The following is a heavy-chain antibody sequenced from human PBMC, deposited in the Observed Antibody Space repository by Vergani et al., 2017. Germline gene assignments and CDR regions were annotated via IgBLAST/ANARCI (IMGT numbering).Heavy chain of an antibody. Sequence: QVQLVESGGGVVQPGRSLRLSCAASGLTFSNYAMHWVRQAPGKGLEWVAVIWSDGSKKYYGDSVRGRFTISRDNSKNTLYLQMNSLRAEDTAVYYCAKANPRNSGYDYLYYYHAMDVWGQGTTVTVSS. CDR2: IWSDGSKK. CDR1: GLTFSNYA. CDR3: AKANPRNSGYDYLYYYHAMDV. V-gene: IGHV3-33*06. D-gene: IGHD5-12*01. J-gene: IGHJ6*02.